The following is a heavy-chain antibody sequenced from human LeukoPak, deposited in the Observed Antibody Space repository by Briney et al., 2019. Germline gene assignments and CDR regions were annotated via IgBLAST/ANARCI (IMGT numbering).Heavy chain of an antibody. CDR2: VSGSGSST. CDR1: GFTFSSYA. J-gene: IGHJ5*02. CDR3: ARGRLDYGDYLNWFDP. Sequence: PGGSLRLSCAASGFTFSSYAMSWVRQAPRKGLEWVSVVSGSGSSTDYADSVKGRFTISRDNAKNSLYLQMNSLRAEDTAVYYCARGRLDYGDYLNWFDPWGQGTLVTVSS. D-gene: IGHD4-17*01. V-gene: IGHV3-23*01.